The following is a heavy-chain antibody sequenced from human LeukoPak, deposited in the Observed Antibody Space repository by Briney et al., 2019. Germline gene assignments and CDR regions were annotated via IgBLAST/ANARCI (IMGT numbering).Heavy chain of an antibody. CDR3: ARDHCSSTSCRFDP. D-gene: IGHD2-2*01. CDR2: INHSGST. V-gene: IGHV4-34*01. J-gene: IGHJ5*02. Sequence: PSETLSLTCAVYGGSFSGYYWSWIRQPPGKGLEWIGEINHSGSTNYNPSLKSRVTISVDTSKNQFSLKLSSVTAADTAVYYCARDHCSSTSCRFDPWGQGTLVTVSS. CDR1: GGSFSGYY.